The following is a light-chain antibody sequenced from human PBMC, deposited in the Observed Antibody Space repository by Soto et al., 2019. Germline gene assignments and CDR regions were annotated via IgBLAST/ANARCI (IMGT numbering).Light chain of an antibody. J-gene: IGKJ3*01. Sequence: DIQMTQSPSSVSASVGDGVTITCRASQGIGKWLAWYQQKPGKAPKLLIFTASTLQSGVPSRFSGSGSGTDFTLTISSLQPEDSATYFCQQATSFPLTFGPGTKVDL. CDR1: QGIGKW. CDR3: QQATSFPLT. V-gene: IGKV1-12*01. CDR2: TAS.